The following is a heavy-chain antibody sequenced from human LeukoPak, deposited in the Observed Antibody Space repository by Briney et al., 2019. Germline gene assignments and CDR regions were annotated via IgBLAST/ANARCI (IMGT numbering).Heavy chain of an antibody. Sequence: SETLSLTCTVSGGSISSGDYYWSWIRQPPGKGLEWIGYIYYSGSTYYNPSLKSRVTISVDTSKNQFSLKLSSVTAADTAVYYCATQDPPPSYYYYYGMDVWGQGTTVTVSS. J-gene: IGHJ6*02. CDR1: GGSISSGDYY. V-gene: IGHV4-30-4*01. CDR3: ATQDPPPSYYYYYGMDV. CDR2: IYYSGST.